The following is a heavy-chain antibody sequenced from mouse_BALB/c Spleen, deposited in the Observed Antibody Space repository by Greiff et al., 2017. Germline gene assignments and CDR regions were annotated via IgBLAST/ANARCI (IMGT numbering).Heavy chain of an antibody. Sequence: VQLQQSGAELVRPGALVKLSCKASGFNIKDYYMHWVKQRPEQGLEWIGWIDPENGNTIYDPKFQGKASITADTSSNTAYLQLSSLTSEDTAVYYCASGYDYAWFAYWGQGTLVTVSA. V-gene: IGHV14-1*02. CDR3: ASGYDYAWFAY. J-gene: IGHJ3*01. CDR2: IDPENGNT. D-gene: IGHD2-4*01. CDR1: GFNIKDYY.